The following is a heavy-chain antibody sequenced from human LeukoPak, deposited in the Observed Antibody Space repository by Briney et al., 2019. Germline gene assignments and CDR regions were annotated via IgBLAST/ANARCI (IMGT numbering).Heavy chain of an antibody. V-gene: IGHV3-49*03. D-gene: IGHD6-19*01. J-gene: IGHJ4*02. CDR1: SSGDYY. CDR2: IRSKAYGETT. Sequence: SSGDYYWSWFRQAPGKGLEWVGFIRSKAYGETTDYAASVKGRFTISRDDSNSIAYLQMNSLKTEDTAMYYCSRDRDGSGWYYFDSWGQGTLVTVSS. CDR3: SRDRDGSGWYYFDS.